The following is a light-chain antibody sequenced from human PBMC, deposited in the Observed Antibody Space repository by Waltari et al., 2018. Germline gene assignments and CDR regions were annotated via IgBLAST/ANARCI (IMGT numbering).Light chain of an antibody. J-gene: IGLJ1*01. CDR1: SSDVGGYNY. V-gene: IGLV2-14*01. Sequence: QSALTQPASVSGSPGQSITISCTGTSSDVGGYNYISWYQQHPGKAPKLRIYEVSTRPSGVSKRCSGSKSGNTASLTISGLQAEDEADYYCSSYTSASTLVFATGTKVTVL. CDR2: EVS. CDR3: SSYTSASTLV.